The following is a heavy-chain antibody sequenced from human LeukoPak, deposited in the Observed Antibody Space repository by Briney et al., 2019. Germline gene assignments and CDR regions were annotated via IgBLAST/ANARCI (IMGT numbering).Heavy chain of an antibody. CDR3: AKGGSSSWYAYYFDY. D-gene: IGHD6-13*01. CDR1: GFTFSSYG. J-gene: IGHJ4*02. Sequence: GGSLRLSCAASGFTFSSYGMHWVRQAPGKGLEWEAVISYDGSNKYYADSVKGRFTISRDNSKNTLYLQMNSLRAEDTAVYYCAKGGSSSWYAYYFDYWGQGTLVTVSS. V-gene: IGHV3-30*18. CDR2: ISYDGSNK.